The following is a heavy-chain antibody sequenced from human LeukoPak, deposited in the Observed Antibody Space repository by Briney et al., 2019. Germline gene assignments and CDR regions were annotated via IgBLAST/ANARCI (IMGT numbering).Heavy chain of an antibody. CDR2: MNPNSGNT. J-gene: IGHJ4*02. D-gene: IGHD5-12*01. CDR1: GYTFTSYD. CDR3: AKVNPSIVATALDY. V-gene: IGHV1-8*01. Sequence: ASVKVSCKASGYTFTSYDINWVRQATGQGLEWMGWMNPNSGNTGYAQKFQGRVTMTRNTSISTAYMELSSLRSEDTAVYYCAKVNPSIVATALDYWGQGTLVTVSS.